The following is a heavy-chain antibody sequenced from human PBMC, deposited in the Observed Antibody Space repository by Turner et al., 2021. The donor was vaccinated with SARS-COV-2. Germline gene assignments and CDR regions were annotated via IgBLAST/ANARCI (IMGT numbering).Heavy chain of an antibody. Sequence: QLLLQEEERGLRKPGRTLSLTCPVTSASMNNTCFYWGWIRQPPGKGLEWIGTVYYPGTSYYNPALKSRVTISIDTSQTQFSLKLPSVTAAHTPLYYLARLAKWRGVNVLRGVNSAFVRSCPGSTVTFSS. J-gene: IGHJ3*01. D-gene: IGHD3-10*01. CDR3: ARLAKWRGVNVLRGVNSAFVR. V-gene: IGHV4-39*01. CDR1: SASMNNTCFY. CDR2: VYYPGTS.